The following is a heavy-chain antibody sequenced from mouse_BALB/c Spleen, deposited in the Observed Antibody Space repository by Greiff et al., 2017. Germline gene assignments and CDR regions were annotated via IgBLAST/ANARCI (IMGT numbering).Heavy chain of an antibody. CDR2: IRNKANGYTT. D-gene: IGHD4-1*01. J-gene: IGHJ2*01. V-gene: IGHV7-3*02. CDR1: GFTFTDYY. CDR3: ARGQFLGGFDY. Sequence: EVKLMESGGGLVQPGGSLRLSCATSGFTFTDYYMSWVRQPPGKALEWLGFIRNKANGYTTEYSASVKGRFTISRDNSQSILYLQMNTLRAEDSATYYCARGQFLGGFDYWGQGTTLTVSS.